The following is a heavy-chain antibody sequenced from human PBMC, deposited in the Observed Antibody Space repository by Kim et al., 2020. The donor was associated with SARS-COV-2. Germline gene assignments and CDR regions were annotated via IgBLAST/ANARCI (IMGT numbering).Heavy chain of an antibody. D-gene: IGHD3-10*01. CDR3: ARGGPYYYGSGKYFDY. Sequence: SETLSLTCAVYGGSFSGYYWSWIRQPPGKGLEWIGEINHSGSTNYNPSLKSRVTISVDTSKNQFSLKLSSVTAADTAVYYCARGGPYYYGSGKYFDYWGQGTLVTVSS. J-gene: IGHJ4*02. V-gene: IGHV4-34*01. CDR1: GGSFSGYY. CDR2: INHSGST.